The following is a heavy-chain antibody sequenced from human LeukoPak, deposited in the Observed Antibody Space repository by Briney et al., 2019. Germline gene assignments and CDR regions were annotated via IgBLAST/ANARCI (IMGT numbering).Heavy chain of an antibody. Sequence: GASVKVSCKASGYIFTAYYMHWVRQAPGQGLEWMGWINPNSGGTNYAQKFQGRVTMTRDTSISTAYMELSRLRSDDTAVYYCARSPYGDYTFDYGGQGTLVTVSS. D-gene: IGHD4-17*01. CDR1: GYIFTAYY. CDR2: INPNSGGT. J-gene: IGHJ4*02. CDR3: ARSPYGDYTFDY. V-gene: IGHV1-2*02.